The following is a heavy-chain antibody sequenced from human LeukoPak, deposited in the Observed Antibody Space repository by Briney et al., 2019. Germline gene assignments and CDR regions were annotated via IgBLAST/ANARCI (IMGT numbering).Heavy chain of an antibody. J-gene: IGHJ4*02. CDR1: GSTFSSYS. CDR2: ISSSSSYI. D-gene: IGHD2-2*01. CDR3: ARVRVVVPAAPMDY. Sequence: PGGSLRLSCAASGSTFSSYSMNWVRQAPGKGLEWVSSISSSSSYIYYADSVKGRFTISRDNAKNSLYLQMNSLRAEDTAVYYCARVRVVVPAAPMDYWGQGTLVTVSS. V-gene: IGHV3-21*01.